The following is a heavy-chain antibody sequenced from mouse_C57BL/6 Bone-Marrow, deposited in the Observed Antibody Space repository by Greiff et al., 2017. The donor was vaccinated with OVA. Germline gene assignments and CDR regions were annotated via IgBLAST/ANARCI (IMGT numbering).Heavy chain of an antibody. J-gene: IGHJ2*01. CDR1: GYAFSSSW. CDR3: ARWGDFDY. Sequence: QVQLKESGPELVKPGASVKISCKASGYAFSSSWMNWVKQRPGKGLEWIGRIYPGDGDTNYNGKFKGKATLTADKSSSTAYMQLSSLTSEDSAVYFCARWGDFDYWGQGTTLTVSS. CDR2: IYPGDGDT. V-gene: IGHV1-82*01.